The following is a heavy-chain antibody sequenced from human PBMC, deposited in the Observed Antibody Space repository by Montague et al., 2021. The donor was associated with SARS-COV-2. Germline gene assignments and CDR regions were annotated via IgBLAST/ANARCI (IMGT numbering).Heavy chain of an antibody. J-gene: IGHJ4*02. Sequence: SLRLSCAASGFTFSSYAMSWVRQAPGKGLEWVSAISGSGGSTYYADSVKGRFTISRDNSKNTLYLQMNSLRAEDTAVYYCAKDALLLWFGELSRFNERYSFDYWGQGTLVTVSS. V-gene: IGHV3-23*01. CDR3: AKDALLLWFGELSRFNERYSFDY. CDR1: GFTFSSYA. D-gene: IGHD3-10*01. CDR2: ISGSGGST.